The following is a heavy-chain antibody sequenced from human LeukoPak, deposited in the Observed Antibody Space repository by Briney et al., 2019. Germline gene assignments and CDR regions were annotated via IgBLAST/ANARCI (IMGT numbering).Heavy chain of an antibody. CDR2: VSVSSGSI. Sequence: GGSLRLSCPASGFPFRSYSMNWVRQAPGKGLEWVSAVSVSSGSIYYGASVKGRFTISRDNSQNTLYLQLNSLRVEDTAVYYCAEGQEWLTTYDFELWGQGALVTVSS. V-gene: IGHV3-23*01. CDR3: AEGQEWLTTYDFEL. J-gene: IGHJ4*02. D-gene: IGHD6-19*01. CDR1: GFPFRSYS.